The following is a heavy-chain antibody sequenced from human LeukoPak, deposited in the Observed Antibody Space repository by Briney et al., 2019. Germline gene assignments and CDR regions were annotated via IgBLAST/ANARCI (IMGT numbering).Heavy chain of an antibody. J-gene: IGHJ4*02. CDR2: INPSGGST. CDR1: GYTLTELS. CDR3: ARDVSGWGGGGYYFDY. D-gene: IGHD3-10*01. Sequence: ASVKVSCKVSGYTLTELSMHWVRQAPGQGLEWMGIINPSGGSTSYAQKFQGRVTMTRDTSTSTVYMELRSLRSEDTAVYYCARDVSGWGGGGYYFDYWGQGTLVTVSS. V-gene: IGHV1-46*01.